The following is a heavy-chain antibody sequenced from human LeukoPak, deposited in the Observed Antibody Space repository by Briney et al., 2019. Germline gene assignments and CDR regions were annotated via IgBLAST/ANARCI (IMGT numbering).Heavy chain of an antibody. V-gene: IGHV3-53*01. CDR3: ARHRYISTRDFEY. Sequence: GGSLRLSCAASGFTFSSYWMSWVRQALGKGLEWVAAIYSGGRTYYADSVQGRFTISRDNSQNTLYLQMNSLRADETAVYYCARHRYISTRDFEYWGQGTLVTVSS. CDR2: IYSGGRT. J-gene: IGHJ4*02. CDR1: GFTFSSYW. D-gene: IGHD1-14*01.